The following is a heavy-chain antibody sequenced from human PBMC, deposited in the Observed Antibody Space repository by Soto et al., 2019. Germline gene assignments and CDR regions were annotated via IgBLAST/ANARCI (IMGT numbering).Heavy chain of an antibody. CDR1: GFTFSSYA. D-gene: IGHD2-15*01. J-gene: IGHJ4*02. V-gene: IGHV3-30-3*01. Sequence: GGSLRLSCAASGFTFSSYAMHWVRQAPGKGLEWVAVISYDGSNKYYADSVKGRFTISRDNSKNTLYLQMNSLRAEDTAGYYCASEVRGYCSGGSCYGEGSYFDYWGQGTLVTVSS. CDR3: ASEVRGYCSGGSCYGEGSYFDY. CDR2: ISYDGSNK.